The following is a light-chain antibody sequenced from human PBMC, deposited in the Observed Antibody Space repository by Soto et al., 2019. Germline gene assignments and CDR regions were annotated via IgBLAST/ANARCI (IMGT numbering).Light chain of an antibody. J-gene: IGKJ1*01. V-gene: IGKV3-20*01. Sequence: IVLTQSPGTLSLSPGERATLSCRASQSVTSSYLAWYQQRPGQAPRLLIYGASSRATGIPERFSGSGSGTDFTLTIRRLEPEDSAVYYCQQYGRSPQWTFGQGTKVEIK. CDR1: QSVTSSY. CDR3: QQYGRSPQWT. CDR2: GAS.